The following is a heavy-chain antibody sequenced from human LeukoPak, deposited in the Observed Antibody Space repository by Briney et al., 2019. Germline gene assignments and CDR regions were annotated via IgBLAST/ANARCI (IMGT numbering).Heavy chain of an antibody. CDR2: ISAYNGYT. CDR1: GYIFTSYG. J-gene: IGHJ3*02. CDR3: ARGRRRLQPFDI. V-gene: IGHV1-18*01. Sequence: ASVKVSCKAFGYIFTSYGISWVRQAPGQGLEWMGWISAYNGYTNYAQNLQGRVTMITDTSTSTAYMELRSLMSDDTAVYFCARGRRRLQPFDIWGQGTMVTVSS. D-gene: IGHD5-12*01.